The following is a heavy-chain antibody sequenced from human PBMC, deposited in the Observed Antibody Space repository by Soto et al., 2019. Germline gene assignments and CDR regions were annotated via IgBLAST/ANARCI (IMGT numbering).Heavy chain of an antibody. CDR1: GYTFTSYG. CDR2: ISAYNGNT. CDR3: ARAEPLAAADTEGLGY. D-gene: IGHD6-13*01. J-gene: IGHJ4*02. Sequence: ASVKVSCKASGYTFTSYGISWVRQAPGQGLEWMGWISAYNGNTNYAQKLQGRVTMTTDTSTSTAYMELRSLRSDDTAVYYCARAEPLAAADTEGLGYWGQGTQVTVSS. V-gene: IGHV1-18*01.